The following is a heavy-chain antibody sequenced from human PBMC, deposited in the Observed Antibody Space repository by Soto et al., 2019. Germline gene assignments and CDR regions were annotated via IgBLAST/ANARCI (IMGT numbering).Heavy chain of an antibody. CDR2: IKQDGSEK. CDR3: ARDLFEAARRGEYAFDI. Sequence: EVRLVESGGGLVQPGGSLRLSCAASAFTFSSYWMSWVRQAPGKGLEWVANIKQDGSEKYYVDSVKGRFTISRDNAKNSLYLQINSLRAEDTAVYYCARDLFEAARRGEYAFDIWGQGTMVTVSS. J-gene: IGHJ3*02. D-gene: IGHD3-16*01. CDR1: AFTFSSYW. V-gene: IGHV3-7*03.